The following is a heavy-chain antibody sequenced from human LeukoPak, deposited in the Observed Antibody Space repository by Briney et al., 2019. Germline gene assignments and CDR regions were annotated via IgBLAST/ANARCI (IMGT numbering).Heavy chain of an antibody. CDR1: GFTFSSYA. Sequence: GGSLRLSCAASGFTFSSYAMHWVRQAPGKGLEWVAVISYDGSNKYYADSVKGRFTISRDNSKNTLYLQMNSLRAEDTAVYYCARRKFDTIFGVFTVNLMYNWFDPWGQGTLVTVSS. V-gene: IGHV3-30-3*01. CDR3: ARRKFDTIFGVFTVNLMYNWFDP. CDR2: ISYDGSNK. D-gene: IGHD3-3*01. J-gene: IGHJ5*02.